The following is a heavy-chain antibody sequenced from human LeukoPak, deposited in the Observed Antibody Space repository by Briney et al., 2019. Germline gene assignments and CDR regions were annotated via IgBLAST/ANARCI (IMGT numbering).Heavy chain of an antibody. CDR3: ARAPYCSSTSCYPNWFDP. D-gene: IGHD2-2*01. J-gene: IGHJ5*02. CDR2: INPNSGGT. Sequence: ASVKVSCKASGYTFTGYYMHWVRQAPGQGLEWMGWINPNSGGTNYAQKFQGRVTMTRDTSISTAYMELSRLRSDDTAVYYCARAPYCSSTSCYPNWFDPWGRGTLVTVSS. V-gene: IGHV1-2*02. CDR1: GYTFTGYY.